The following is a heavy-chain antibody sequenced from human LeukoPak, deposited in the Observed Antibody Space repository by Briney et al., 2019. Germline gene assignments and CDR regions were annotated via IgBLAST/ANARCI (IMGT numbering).Heavy chain of an antibody. CDR3: AREIYRGSSGRYFDY. Sequence: SETLSLTCTVSGGSISSYYWSWIRQPAGKGLEWIGRIYTSGSTNYNPSLKSRVTMSVDTSKNQFSLKLSSVTAADTAVYYCAREIYRGSSGRYFDYWGQGTLVTVSS. J-gene: IGHJ4*02. CDR1: GGSISSYY. CDR2: IYTSGST. V-gene: IGHV4-4*07. D-gene: IGHD6-19*01.